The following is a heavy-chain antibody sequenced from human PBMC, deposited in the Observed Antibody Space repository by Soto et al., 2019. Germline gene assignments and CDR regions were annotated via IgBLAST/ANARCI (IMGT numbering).Heavy chain of an antibody. V-gene: IGHV4-39*01. CDR2: IYYSGST. Sequence: SETLSLTCTVSGGSISSSSYYWGWIRQPPGKGLEWIGSIYYSGSTYYNPSLKSRVTISVDTSKNQFSLKLSSVTAADTAVYYCARLRLGELSLPFDYWGQGTLVTVSS. CDR1: GGSISSSSYY. D-gene: IGHD3-16*02. J-gene: IGHJ4*02. CDR3: ARLRLGELSLPFDY.